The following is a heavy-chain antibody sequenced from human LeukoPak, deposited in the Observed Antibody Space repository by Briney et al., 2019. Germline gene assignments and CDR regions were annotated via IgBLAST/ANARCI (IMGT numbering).Heavy chain of an antibody. CDR1: GFTVSSNY. D-gene: IGHD4-11*01. Sequence: GGSLRLSCAASGFTVSSNYMSWVRQAPGKGLEWVSVIYSGSNTYYADSVKGRFTISRHDSKNTLYLQMNSLRAEDTAVYYCASYSSRYYYGMDVWGQGTTVTVSS. CDR2: IYSGSNT. J-gene: IGHJ6*02. V-gene: IGHV3-53*04. CDR3: ASYSSRYYYGMDV.